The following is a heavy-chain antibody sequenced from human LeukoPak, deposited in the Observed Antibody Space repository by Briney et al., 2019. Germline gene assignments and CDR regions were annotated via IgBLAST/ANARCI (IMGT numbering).Heavy chain of an antibody. CDR1: GGSISSGDYY. CDR2: IYYSGST. Sequence: SETLSLTCTVSGGSISSGDYYWSWIRQPPGKGLEWIGYIYYSGSTYYNPSLKSRVTISVDTSKNQFSLKLSSVTAADTAVYYCARYSSGNHYFDYWGQGTLVTVSS. D-gene: IGHD1-26*01. CDR3: ARYSSGNHYFDY. V-gene: IGHV4-30-4*08. J-gene: IGHJ4*02.